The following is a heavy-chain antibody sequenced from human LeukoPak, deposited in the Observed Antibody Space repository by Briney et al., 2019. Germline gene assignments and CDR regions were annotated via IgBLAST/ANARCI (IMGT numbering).Heavy chain of an antibody. Sequence: GGSLRLSCAASGFTVSSNYMSWVRQAPGKGLEWVSSISSSSSYIYYADSVKGRFTISRDNAKNSLYLQMNSLRAEDTAVHYCARDSSTSFLYWFDPWGQGTLVTVSS. D-gene: IGHD2-2*01. CDR2: ISSSSSYI. J-gene: IGHJ5*02. CDR3: ARDSSTSFLYWFDP. CDR1: GFTVSSNY. V-gene: IGHV3-21*01.